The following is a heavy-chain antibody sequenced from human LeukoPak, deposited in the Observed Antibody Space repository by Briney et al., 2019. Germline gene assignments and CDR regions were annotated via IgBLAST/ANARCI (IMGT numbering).Heavy chain of an antibody. CDR2: ISGSGGST. V-gene: IGHV3-23*01. J-gene: IGHJ4*02. D-gene: IGHD3-10*01. CDR3: AKGRYGSGTDFDY. CDR1: GFTFSSFA. Sequence: GGSLRLSCAASGFTFSSFAMSWVRQAPGKGLEWVSTISGSGGSTYYADSVKGRFTISRDNSKNTLYLQMNSLRAEDTAVYYCAKGRYGSGTDFDYWGQGTLVTVSS.